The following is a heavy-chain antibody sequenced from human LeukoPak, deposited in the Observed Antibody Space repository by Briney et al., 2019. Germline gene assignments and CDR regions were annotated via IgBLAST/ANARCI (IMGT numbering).Heavy chain of an antibody. J-gene: IGHJ4*02. V-gene: IGHV3-74*01. Sequence: GGSLRLSCAASGFTFSSYWMHWVRQAPGKGLVWVSRINSDGSSTSYADSVKGRFTISRDNAKNTLYLQMNSLRAEDTAVYYCAKEPNYADEPYFDYWGQGTLVIVSS. CDR2: INSDGSST. D-gene: IGHD4-17*01. CDR3: AKEPNYADEPYFDY. CDR1: GFTFSSYW.